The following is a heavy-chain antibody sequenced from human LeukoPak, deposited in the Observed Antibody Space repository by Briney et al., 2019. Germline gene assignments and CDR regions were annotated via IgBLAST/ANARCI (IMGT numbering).Heavy chain of an antibody. CDR2: ISYDGSNK. V-gene: IGHV3-30-3*01. CDR1: GFTFSSYA. J-gene: IGHJ4*02. Sequence: GGSLRLSCAASGFTFSSYAMHWVRQAPGKGLEWVAVISYDGSNKYYADSVKGRFTISRDNSKNTLYLQMNSLRAEDTAVYYCARPMFYGSGSDVFDYWGQGTLVTVSS. CDR3: ARPMFYGSGSDVFDY. D-gene: IGHD3-10*01.